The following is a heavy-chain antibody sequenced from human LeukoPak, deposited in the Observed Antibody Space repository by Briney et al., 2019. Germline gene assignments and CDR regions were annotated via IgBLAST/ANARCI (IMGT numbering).Heavy chain of an antibody. J-gene: IGHJ5*02. CDR1: GFTFSSYA. CDR3: AKEGGIVLMVYAISNWFDP. V-gene: IGHV3-23*01. CDR2: ISGSGGST. Sequence: GGSLRLSCAASGFTFSSYAMSWVRQAPGTGLEWVSAISGSGGSTYYADSVKGRFTISRDNSKNTLYLQMNSLRAEDTAVYYYAKEGGIVLMVYAISNWFDPWGQGTLVTVSS. D-gene: IGHD2-8*01.